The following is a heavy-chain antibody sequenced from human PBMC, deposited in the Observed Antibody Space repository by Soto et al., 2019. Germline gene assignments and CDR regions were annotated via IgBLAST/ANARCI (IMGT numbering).Heavy chain of an antibody. CDR1: GFTFGGSA. V-gene: IGHV3-73*01. CDR2: IRSKTNSYAT. D-gene: IGHD6-19*01. J-gene: IGHJ4*02. Sequence: GGSLRLSCAASGFTFGGSAMHWVRQASGKGLEWVGHIRSKTNSYATAYAESVKGRFTISRDDSMNTAYLQMNSLKTEDTAVYFCTRQNDGVQGLVVPTDYNFDYWGQGPLVTVSS. CDR3: TRQNDGVQGLVVPTDYNFDY.